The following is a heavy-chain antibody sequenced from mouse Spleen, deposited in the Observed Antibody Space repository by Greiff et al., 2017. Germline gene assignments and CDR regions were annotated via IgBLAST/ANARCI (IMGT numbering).Heavy chain of an antibody. V-gene: IGHV2-6-1*01. CDR3: ARQGLLSPWYFDV. D-gene: IGHD2-12*01. CDR1: GFSLTSYG. CDR2: IWSDGST. Sequence: QVQLKETGPGLVAPSQSLSITCTVSGFSLTSYGVHWVRQPPGKGLEWLVVIWSDGSTNYNSALKSRLSISKDNSKSQVFLKMNSLQTDDTAMYYCARQGLLSPWYFDVWGAGTTVTVSS. J-gene: IGHJ1*01.